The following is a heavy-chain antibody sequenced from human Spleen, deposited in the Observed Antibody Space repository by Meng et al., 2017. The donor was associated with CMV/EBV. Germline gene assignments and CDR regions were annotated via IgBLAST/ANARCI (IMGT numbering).Heavy chain of an antibody. CDR2: ISAYNGNT. J-gene: IGHJ4*02. Sequence: ASVKVSCKGSGYNFACNGISWVRQAPGQGLEWLGWISAYNGNTNFAQKVQGRVTMTTDTSTSTAYMELRSLRSDDTAVYYCARAYTIFGVVVPGVLDYWGQGTLVTVSS. CDR1: GYNFACNG. CDR3: ARAYTIFGVVVPGVLDY. D-gene: IGHD3-3*01. V-gene: IGHV1-18*01.